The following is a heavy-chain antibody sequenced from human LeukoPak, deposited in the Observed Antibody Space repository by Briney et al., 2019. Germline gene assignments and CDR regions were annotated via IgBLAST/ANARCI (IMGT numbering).Heavy chain of an antibody. CDR1: GFTFSSYG. CDR2: IRYDGKNI. V-gene: IGHV3-30*02. CDR3: AELGITMIGGV. D-gene: IGHD3-10*02. Sequence: GGSLRLSCAASGFTFSSYGLHWVRQAPGKGLEWVAFIRYDGKNIYYADSVKRRFTIPRDNAKNSLYLQMNSLRAEDTAVYYCAELGITMIGGVWGKGTTVTISS. J-gene: IGHJ6*04.